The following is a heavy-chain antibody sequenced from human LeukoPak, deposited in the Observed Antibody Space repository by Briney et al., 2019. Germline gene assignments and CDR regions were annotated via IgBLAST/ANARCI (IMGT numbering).Heavy chain of an antibody. V-gene: IGHV3-21*01. CDR3: ARDDAYYDSSGYQNYFDY. CDR2: ISSSNSYI. D-gene: IGHD3-22*01. J-gene: IGHJ4*02. Sequence: GGSLRLSCAASGFTFSSYSMSWVRQAPGKGLEWVSFISSSNSYIHYADSVKGRFTISRDNAKNSLYLQMNSLRAEDAAVYYCARDDAYYDSSGYQNYFDYWGQGTLVTVSS. CDR1: GFTFSSYS.